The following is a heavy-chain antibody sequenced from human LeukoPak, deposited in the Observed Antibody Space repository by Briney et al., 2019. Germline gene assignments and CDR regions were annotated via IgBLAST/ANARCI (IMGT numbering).Heavy chain of an antibody. Sequence: SETLSLTCAVYGGSFSGYYWSWIRQPPGKGLEWIGEINHSGSTNYNPSLKSRVTISVDTSKNQFSLKLSSVTAADTAVYYCARACFFDVVVPAAVNWFDPWGQGTLVTVSS. V-gene: IGHV4-34*01. D-gene: IGHD2-2*01. CDR3: ARACFFDVVVPAAVNWFDP. CDR1: GGSFSGYY. J-gene: IGHJ5*02. CDR2: INHSGST.